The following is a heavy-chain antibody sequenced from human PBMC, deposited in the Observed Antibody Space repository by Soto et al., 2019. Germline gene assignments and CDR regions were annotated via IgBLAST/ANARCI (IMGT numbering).Heavy chain of an antibody. CDR2: INPSGGST. CDR1: GYTFTSYY. D-gene: IGHD2-21*01. CDR3: ARESRHIALRAFGSLGWLDP. V-gene: IGHV1-46*01. J-gene: IGHJ5*02. Sequence: QVQLVQSGAEVKKPGASVRVSCKASGYTFTSYYMHWVRQAPGQGLEWMGTINPSGGSTNYAQKFQGRVIMTRDTSTSTVFMELSNLRSEDTAVYYCARESRHIALRAFGSLGWLDPWGQGTLVTVSS.